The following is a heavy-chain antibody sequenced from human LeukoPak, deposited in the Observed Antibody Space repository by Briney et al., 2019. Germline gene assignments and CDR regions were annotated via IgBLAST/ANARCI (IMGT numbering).Heavy chain of an antibody. CDR3: ARDGLAGSGIDY. CDR2: ISYDGSNK. J-gene: IGHJ4*02. Sequence: GGSLRLSCAASGFTFSSYGMHWVRQAPGKGLEWVAVISYDGSNKYYADSVKGRFTISRDNSKNTLYLQMNSLRAEDTAVYYCARDGLAGSGIDYWGQGTLVTVSS. V-gene: IGHV3-30*19. D-gene: IGHD6-19*01. CDR1: GFTFSSYG.